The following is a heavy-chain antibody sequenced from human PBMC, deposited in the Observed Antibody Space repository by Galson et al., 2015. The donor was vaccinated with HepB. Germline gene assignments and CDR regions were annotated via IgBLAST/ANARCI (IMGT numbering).Heavy chain of an antibody. Sequence: SLRLSCAASGFTFSPYAMHWVRQAPGKGLEWVGIISCDGSHQYYGDSVKGRFTISRDNSKNTLYLQMHSPRGTDTAVYYCARDSGWYFDLWGRGTLVTVSS. CDR1: GFTFSPYA. J-gene: IGHJ2*01. CDR3: ARDSGWYFDL. CDR2: ISCDGSHQ. D-gene: IGHD3-10*01. V-gene: IGHV3-30*03.